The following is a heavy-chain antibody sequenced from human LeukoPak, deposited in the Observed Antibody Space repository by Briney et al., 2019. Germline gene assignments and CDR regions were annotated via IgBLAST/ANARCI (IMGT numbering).Heavy chain of an antibody. D-gene: IGHD3-22*01. CDR2: IYHDERT. Sequence: SETLTLTCADSGFSISHGYFWGWVRQPPGKGLEWIASIYHDERTYYNASLNSRATISVDTSKNQFSLKLGAVSAADTAVYFCARAPVVSPFDSWGQGILVIVSS. V-gene: IGHV4-38-2*01. J-gene: IGHJ4*02. CDR3: ARAPVVSPFDS. CDR1: GFSISHGYF.